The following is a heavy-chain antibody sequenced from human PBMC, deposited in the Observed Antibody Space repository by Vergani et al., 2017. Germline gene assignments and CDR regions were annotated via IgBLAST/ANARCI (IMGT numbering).Heavy chain of an antibody. CDR3: ARDTYDFWSGYYTDEFDY. CDR1: GFTFSSYS. D-gene: IGHD3-3*01. J-gene: IGHJ4*02. CDR2: ISSSSSYI. Sequence: EVQLVESGGGLVKPGGSLRLSCAASGFTFSSYSMNWVRQAPGKGLEWVSSISSSSSYIYYADSVKGRFTISRDNAKNSLYLQMNSLRAEDTAVYYCARDTYDFWSGYYTDEFDYWGQGTLVTVSS. V-gene: IGHV3-21*01.